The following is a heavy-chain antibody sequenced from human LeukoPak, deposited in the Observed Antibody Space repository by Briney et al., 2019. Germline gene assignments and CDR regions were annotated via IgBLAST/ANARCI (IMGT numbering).Heavy chain of an antibody. V-gene: IGHV4-39*01. D-gene: IGHD5-12*01. CDR2: IYYSGST. CDR3: ARLEDAGYHFDY. Sequence: SETLSLTCTVSGGSISSSSYYWGWIRQPPGKGLEWIGSIYYSGSTYYNPSLKSRVTISVDTSKNQFSLKLSSVTAADTAVYYCARLEDAGYHFDYWSQGTLVTVSS. CDR1: GGSISSSSYY. J-gene: IGHJ4*02.